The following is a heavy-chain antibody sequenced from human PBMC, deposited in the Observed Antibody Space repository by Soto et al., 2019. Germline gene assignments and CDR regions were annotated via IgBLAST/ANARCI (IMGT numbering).Heavy chain of an antibody. J-gene: IGHJ3*02. Sequence: SETLSLTCAVYGGSFSGYYWSWIRQPPGKGLEWIGEINHSGSTNYNPSLKSRVTISVDTSKNQFSLKLSSVTAADTAVYYCARGRMSGWYWGLPIWGQGTMVTVSS. D-gene: IGHD6-19*01. CDR1: GGSFSGYY. V-gene: IGHV4-34*01. CDR3: ARGRMSGWYWGLPI. CDR2: INHSGST.